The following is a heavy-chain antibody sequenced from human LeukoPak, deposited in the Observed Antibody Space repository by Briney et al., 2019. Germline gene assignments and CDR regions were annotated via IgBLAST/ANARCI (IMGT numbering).Heavy chain of an antibody. CDR3: ARTKTYFYYYMDV. CDR1: GGSINSRGYY. V-gene: IGHV4-39*01. Sequence: SETLPLTCTASGGSINSRGYYWGWIRQPPGKGLEWIGNIDYSGSTYNNPSLRSRVTISVDTSKNQFSLRLRSVTASDTAVYYCARTKTYFYYYMDVWGQGTTVTVSS. J-gene: IGHJ6*02. CDR2: IDYSGST.